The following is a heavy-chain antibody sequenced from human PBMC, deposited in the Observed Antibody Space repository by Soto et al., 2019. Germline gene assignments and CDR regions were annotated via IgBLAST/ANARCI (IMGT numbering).Heavy chain of an antibody. D-gene: IGHD2-21*02. CDR3: ARGGHVVVVTAALDY. CDR1: VDTFTDYY. Sequence: QVQLVQSGAEVKKPGASVKVSCKASVDTFTDYYIHWVRQAPGQGLEWMGTVNPSGGHTTYAQHFLGRMTKTRDTSTSTLYMELTSLTSEDTAVYYCARGGHVVVVTAALDYWGQGTLVTVSS. J-gene: IGHJ4*02. V-gene: IGHV1-46*01. CDR2: VNPSGGHT.